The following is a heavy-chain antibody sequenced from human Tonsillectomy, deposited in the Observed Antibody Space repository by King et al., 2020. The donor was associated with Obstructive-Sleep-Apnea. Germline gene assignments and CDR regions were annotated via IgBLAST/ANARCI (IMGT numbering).Heavy chain of an antibody. CDR2: IYPGDSDT. J-gene: IGHJ6*02. CDR1: GYSFTSYW. V-gene: IGHV5-51*01. Sequence: EVQLVESGAEVKKSGESLKISCKGSGYSFTSYWIGWVRQMPGKGLEWMGIIYPGDSDTRYSPSFQGQVTISADKSISTAYLQWSSLKASDTAMYYCARQTHYGDYAHFGGDVWGQGTTVTVSS. D-gene: IGHD4-17*01. CDR3: ARQTHYGDYAHFGGDV.